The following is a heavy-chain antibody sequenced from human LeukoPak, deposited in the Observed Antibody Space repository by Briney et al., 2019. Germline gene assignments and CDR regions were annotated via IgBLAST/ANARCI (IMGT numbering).Heavy chain of an antibody. D-gene: IGHD1-26*01. CDR1: GLTVSSNY. Sequence: GGSLRLSCAASGLTVSSNYMSWVRQAPGKGLECVSVIYSGGRTFYADSVKGRFTISRDNSKTTLYLQMNSLRAEDTAVYYCARGGSRQPFDYWGQGTLVTVSS. J-gene: IGHJ4*02. CDR2: IYSGGRT. CDR3: ARGGSRQPFDY. V-gene: IGHV3-53*01.